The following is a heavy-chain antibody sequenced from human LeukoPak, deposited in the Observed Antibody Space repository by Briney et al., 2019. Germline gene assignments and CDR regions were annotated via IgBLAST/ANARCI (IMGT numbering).Heavy chain of an antibody. Sequence: SETLSLTCTVSGDSISSSSYYWGWIRQPPGKGLEWIGTIDHTGSTYYNPSLKSRVTISVDTSKNQFSLKLSSVTAADTAVYYCARHPVVPAAEYYYYYYYMDVWGKGTTVTVSS. CDR1: GDSISSSSYY. V-gene: IGHV4-39*01. J-gene: IGHJ6*03. CDR2: IDHTGST. D-gene: IGHD2-2*01. CDR3: ARHPVVPAAEYYYYYYYMDV.